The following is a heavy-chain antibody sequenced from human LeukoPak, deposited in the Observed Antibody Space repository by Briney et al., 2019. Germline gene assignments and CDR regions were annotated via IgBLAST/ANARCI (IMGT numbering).Heavy chain of an antibody. J-gene: IGHJ4*02. D-gene: IGHD2-2*01. CDR3: ARDPADLHSTPIV. CDR1: GFTFSSYS. V-gene: IGHV3-21*01. CDR2: ISSSSSYI. Sequence: GGSLRLSCAASGFTFSSYSMNWVRQAPGKGLEWVSSISSSSSYIYYADSVKGRFTISRDNAKNSLYLQMNSLRAEDTAVYYCARDPADLHSTPIVWGQGTLVTVSS.